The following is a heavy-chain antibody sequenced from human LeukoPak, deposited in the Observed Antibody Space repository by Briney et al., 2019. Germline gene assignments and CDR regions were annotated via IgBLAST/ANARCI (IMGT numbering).Heavy chain of an antibody. CDR3: ARVGYYYDSSGYPLGY. CDR2: ISSSSSYI. Sequence: PGGSLRLSCAASGFTFSGYSMNWVRQAPGKGLEWVSSISSSSSYIYYADSVKGRFTISRDNAKNSLYLQMNSLRAEDTAVYYCARVGYYYDSSGYPLGYWGQGTLVTVSS. J-gene: IGHJ4*02. CDR1: GFTFSGYS. V-gene: IGHV3-21*01. D-gene: IGHD3-22*01.